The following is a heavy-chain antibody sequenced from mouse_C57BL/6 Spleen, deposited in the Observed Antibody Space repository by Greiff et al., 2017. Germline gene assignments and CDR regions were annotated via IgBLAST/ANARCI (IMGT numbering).Heavy chain of an antibody. Sequence: QVQLQQSGPELVKPGASVKISCKASGYAFSSSWMNWVKQRPGKGLEWIGRIYPGDGDTNYNGKFKGKATLTADKSSSTAYMQLSSLTSEDSAVYFCAREGYGGFDYWGQGTTLTVSS. CDR2: IYPGDGDT. CDR3: AREGYGGFDY. D-gene: IGHD2-2*01. V-gene: IGHV1-82*01. CDR1: GYAFSSSW. J-gene: IGHJ2*01.